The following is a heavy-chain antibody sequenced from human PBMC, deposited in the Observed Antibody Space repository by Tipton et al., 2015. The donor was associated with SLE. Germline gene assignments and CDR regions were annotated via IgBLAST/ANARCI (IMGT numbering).Heavy chain of an antibody. D-gene: IGHD1-26*01. J-gene: IGHJ6*02. Sequence: GSLRLSCAASGFTFSNAWMTWVRQAPGKGLEWVGRIKSKADGGTTDYAAPVKGRFSISRDDSKNTLYLQMNSLKTEDTAVYYCTTDGGSYYYYYGMDVWGQGTTVTVSS. CDR3: TTDGGSYYYYYGMDV. CDR2: IKSKADGGTT. V-gene: IGHV3-15*01. CDR1: GFTFSNAW.